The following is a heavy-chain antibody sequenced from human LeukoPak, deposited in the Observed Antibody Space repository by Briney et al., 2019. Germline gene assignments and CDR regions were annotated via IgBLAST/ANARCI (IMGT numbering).Heavy chain of an antibody. CDR3: AKDFDPAVGEPTY. CDR1: GFTFSSYG. CDR2: ISYDGSNK. J-gene: IGHJ4*02. Sequence: GGSLRLSCAASGFTFSSYGMHWVRQAPGKGLEWVAVISYDGSNKYYADSVKGRFTISRDNSKNTLYLQMNSLRAEDTAVYYCAKDFDPAVGEPTYWGQGTLVTVSS. D-gene: IGHD3-10*01. V-gene: IGHV3-30*18.